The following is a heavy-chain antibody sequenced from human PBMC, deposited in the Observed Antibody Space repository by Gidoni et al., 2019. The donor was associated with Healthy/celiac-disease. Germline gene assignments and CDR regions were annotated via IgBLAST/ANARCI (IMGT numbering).Heavy chain of an antibody. Sequence: QVQLQESGPGLVKPSQTLSLTCTVSGGSISSGGYYWSWIRQHPGKGLEWIGYIYYSGSTYYNPSLKSRVTISVDTSKNQFSLKLSSVTAADTAVYYCARAVEGIYSGYDFDYWGQGTLVTVSS. V-gene: IGHV4-31*03. D-gene: IGHD5-12*01. J-gene: IGHJ4*02. CDR1: GGSISSGGYY. CDR3: ARAVEGIYSGYDFDY. CDR2: IYYSGST.